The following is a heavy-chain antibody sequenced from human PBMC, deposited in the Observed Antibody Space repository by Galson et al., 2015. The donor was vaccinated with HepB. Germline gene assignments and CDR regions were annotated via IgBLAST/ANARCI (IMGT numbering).Heavy chain of an antibody. CDR3: AKGGGGGAFDI. J-gene: IGHJ3*02. CDR1: GFTFSSYA. V-gene: IGHV3-23*01. CDR2: ISRSGGSS. Sequence: LRLSCAASGFTFSSYAMSWVRQAPGKGLEWVSAISRSGGSSYYADSVKGRFTISRDNSENTLYLQVNSLSADDTAVYYCAKGGGGGAFDIWGRGTMVTVSS.